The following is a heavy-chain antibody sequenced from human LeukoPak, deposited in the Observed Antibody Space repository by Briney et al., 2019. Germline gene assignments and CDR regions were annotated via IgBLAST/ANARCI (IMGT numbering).Heavy chain of an antibody. J-gene: IGHJ4*02. CDR1: GFTFDNYA. D-gene: IGHD4-17*01. V-gene: IGHV3-9*01. CDR2: IAWNSGNT. CDR3: ANRPSDYGDYVTYFDY. Sequence: GRSLRLSCAASGFTFDNYAMRWVRHAPGKGLEWVSGIAWNSGNTGFADAVKGRFTISRDNSKDTLYLQMNSLRDEDTAVYYCANRPSDYGDYVTYFDYWGQGTLVTVSS.